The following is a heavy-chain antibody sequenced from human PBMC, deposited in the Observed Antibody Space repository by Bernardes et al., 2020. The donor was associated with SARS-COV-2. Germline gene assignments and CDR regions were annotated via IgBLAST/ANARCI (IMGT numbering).Heavy chain of an antibody. CDR1: GFTVSSNH. CDR3: ARGIIAAGYFDY. J-gene: IGHJ4*02. Sequence: VGSLILSCAASGFTVSSNHMSWVRQAPGKGLEWVSVIYSGGSTYYADSVKGRFTLSRDNLKNTLYLQMNSLRAEDTAVYYCARGIIAAGYFDYWGQGTLVTVSS. D-gene: IGHD6-13*01. V-gene: IGHV3-53*01. CDR2: IYSGGST.